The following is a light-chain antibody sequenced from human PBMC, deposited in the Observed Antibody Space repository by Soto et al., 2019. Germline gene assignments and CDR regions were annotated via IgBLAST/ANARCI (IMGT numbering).Light chain of an antibody. Sequence: QSALTQSASVSGSPGQSITISCTGTSSDVGSYNLVSWYQQHPGKAPKLIIYEGIKRPSGVSNRFSGSKSGNTASLTISGLQTEDEADFYCCSYAGSSTYVFGSGTKLTVL. J-gene: IGLJ1*01. CDR2: EGI. CDR1: SSDVGSYNL. V-gene: IGLV2-23*01. CDR3: CSYAGSSTYV.